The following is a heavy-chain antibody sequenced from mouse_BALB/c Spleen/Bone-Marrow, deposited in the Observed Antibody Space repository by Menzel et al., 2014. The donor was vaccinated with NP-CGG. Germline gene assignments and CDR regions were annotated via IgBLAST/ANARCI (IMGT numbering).Heavy chain of an antibody. Sequence: QVQLQQSGAELARPGASVKLSCKASGYTFTSYWMQWVKQRPGQGLEWIGAIYPGDGDTRYTQKFKGKATLTADKSSSTAYMQLSSLASEDSAVYYCARGDREAWFAYWGQGTLVTVSA. CDR2: IYPGDGDT. D-gene: IGHD3-3*01. CDR3: ARGDREAWFAY. J-gene: IGHJ3*01. V-gene: IGHV1-87*01. CDR1: GYTFTSYW.